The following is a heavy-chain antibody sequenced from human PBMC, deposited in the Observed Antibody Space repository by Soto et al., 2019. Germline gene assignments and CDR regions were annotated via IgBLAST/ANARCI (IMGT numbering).Heavy chain of an antibody. CDR1: GGSISSSSYY. D-gene: IGHD4-17*01. CDR2: IYYSGST. Sequence: PSETLSLTCTVSGGSISSSSYYWGWIRQPPGKGLECIGSIYYSGSTYYNPSLKSRVTISVDTSKNQFSLKLSSVTAADTAVYNCARLILAYGDLGYFDYWGQGTLVTVSS. V-gene: IGHV4-39*01. J-gene: IGHJ4*02. CDR3: ARLILAYGDLGYFDY.